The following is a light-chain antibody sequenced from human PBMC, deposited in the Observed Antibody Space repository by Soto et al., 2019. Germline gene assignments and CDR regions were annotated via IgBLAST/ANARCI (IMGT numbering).Light chain of an antibody. J-gene: IGKJ2*01. Sequence: DIQMTQSPSTLSASVGDTVTITCRASQTINRWLAWYQQKPGKAPKLLIYDASTLESGVPSRFRGRESGTEFTLTISSLQPDDFATYYCQQYDTYLFTFGQGTKLEIK. CDR2: DAS. V-gene: IGKV1-5*01. CDR3: QQYDTYLFT. CDR1: QTINRW.